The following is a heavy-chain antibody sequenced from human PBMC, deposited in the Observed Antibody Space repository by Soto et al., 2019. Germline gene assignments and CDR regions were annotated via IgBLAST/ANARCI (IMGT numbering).Heavy chain of an antibody. V-gene: IGHV3-7*05. D-gene: IGHD3-22*01. J-gene: IGHJ4*02. CDR3: ATNVDSSGYYSYYFDY. CDR1: GFTFSSYW. Sequence: EVQLVESGGGLVQPGGSLRLSCVASGFTFSSYWMSWVRQAPGKGLEWVANIKQDGSEKYYVDSVKGRFTISRDNAKNSLYLQMNSLRAEDTAVYYCATNVDSSGYYSYYFDYWGQGTLVTVSS. CDR2: IKQDGSEK.